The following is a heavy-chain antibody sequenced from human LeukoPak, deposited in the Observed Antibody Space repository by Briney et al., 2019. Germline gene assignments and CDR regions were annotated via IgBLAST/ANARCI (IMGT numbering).Heavy chain of an antibody. CDR1: GGTFSSYA. Sequence: ASVKVSCKASGGTFSSYAISWVRQAPGQGLEWMGGIIPIFGTANYAQKFQGRVTITADESTSTAYMELSSLRSEDTAVYYCASGGIAAAGEVGYFDYWGQGTLATVSS. CDR2: IIPIFGTA. D-gene: IGHD6-13*01. V-gene: IGHV1-69*13. CDR3: ASGGIAAAGEVGYFDY. J-gene: IGHJ4*02.